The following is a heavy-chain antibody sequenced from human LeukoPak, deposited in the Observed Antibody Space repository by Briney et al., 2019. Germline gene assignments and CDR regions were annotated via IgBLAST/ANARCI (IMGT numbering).Heavy chain of an antibody. V-gene: IGHV1-2*02. CDR3: AIDWGLSQLEYCSNTNCYMGAFDI. CDR1: GYTFTGYY. CDR2: INPNSGGT. Sequence: ASVKVSCKASGYTFTGYYMHWVRQAPGQGLEWMGWINPNSGGTNYAQKFQGRVTMTRDTSISTAYMELSRLRSDDTAVYYCAIDWGLSQLEYCSNTNCYMGAFDIWGQGTMVTVSS. D-gene: IGHD2-2*02. J-gene: IGHJ3*02.